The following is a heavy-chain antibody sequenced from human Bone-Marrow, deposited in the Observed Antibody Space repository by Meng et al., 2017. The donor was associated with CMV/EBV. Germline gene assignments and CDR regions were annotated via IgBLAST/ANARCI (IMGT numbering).Heavy chain of an antibody. CDR1: GFTFSSYG. J-gene: IGHJ4*02. CDR2: LDSDGSIT. D-gene: IGHD5-12*01. V-gene: IGHV3-74*01. Sequence: GGSLRLSCAASGFTFSSYGMHWVRQAPGKGLVWVSRLDSDGSITSYADSVKGRFTISRDNAKNTLYLRMNSLRAEDTAVYYCAREPLDATSVDYWGQGTLVTVSS. CDR3: AREPLDATSVDY.